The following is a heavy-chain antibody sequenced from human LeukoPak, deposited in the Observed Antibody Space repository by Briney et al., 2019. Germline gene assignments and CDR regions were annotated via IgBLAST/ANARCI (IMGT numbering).Heavy chain of an antibody. CDR3: ARDIIAVASSDH. CDR2: ISYDGTNR. D-gene: IGHD6-19*01. J-gene: IGHJ4*02. CDR1: GFTFNTYA. Sequence: TGGSLRLSCAASGFTFNTYAMHWVRQAPGKGLEWVAMISYDGTNRYYADSVNGRFTVSRDNSKNSLYLQMNGLTTEDTAVYYCARDIIAVASSDHWGQGTLVIVSS. V-gene: IGHV3-30*04.